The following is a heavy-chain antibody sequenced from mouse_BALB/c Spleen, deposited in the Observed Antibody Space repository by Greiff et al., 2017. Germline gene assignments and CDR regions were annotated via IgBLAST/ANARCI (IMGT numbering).Heavy chain of an antibody. CDR2: ILPGSGST. J-gene: IGHJ3*01. D-gene: IGHD2-10*02. V-gene: IGHV1-9*01. CDR1: GYTFSSYW. Sequence: QVQLQQSGAELMKPGASVKISCKATGYTFSSYWIEWVKQRPGHGLEWIGEILPGSGSTNYNEKFKGKATFTADTSSNTAYMQLSSLTSEDSAVYYCARSKYLFAYWGQGTLVTVSA. CDR3: ARSKYLFAY.